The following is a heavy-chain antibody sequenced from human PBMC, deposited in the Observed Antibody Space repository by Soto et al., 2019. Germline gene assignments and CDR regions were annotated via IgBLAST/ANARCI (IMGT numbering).Heavy chain of an antibody. CDR2: ISGSGGST. CDR3: AKDLVVAASSSFFDAFDI. V-gene: IGHV3-23*01. CDR1: GFTFSSYA. D-gene: IGHD2-15*01. Sequence: EVQLLESGGGLVQPGGSLRLSCAASGFTFSSYAMSWVRQAPGKGLEWVSAISGSGGSTYYADSVKGRFTISRDNSKNTLYLQMNSLRAEDTAVYYCAKDLVVAASSSFFDAFDIWGQGTMVTVSS. J-gene: IGHJ3*02.